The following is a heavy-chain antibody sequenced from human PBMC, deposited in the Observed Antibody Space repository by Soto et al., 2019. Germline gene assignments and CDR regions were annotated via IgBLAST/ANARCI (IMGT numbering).Heavy chain of an antibody. CDR1: GGCISSGGYY. Sequence: ASETLSLTCTVSGGCISSGGYYWSWIRQHPGKGLEWIGYIYYSGSTYYNPSLKSRVTISVDTSKNQFSLKLSSVTAADTAVYYCARYFVVGGQITFDYWAQVTLVTVSS. J-gene: IGHJ4*02. D-gene: IGHD3-9*01. CDR3: ARYFVVGGQITFDY. V-gene: IGHV4-31*03. CDR2: IYYSGST.